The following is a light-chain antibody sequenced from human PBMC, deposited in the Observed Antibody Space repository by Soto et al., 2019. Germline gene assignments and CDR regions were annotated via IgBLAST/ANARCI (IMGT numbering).Light chain of an antibody. V-gene: IGKV1-39*01. CDR2: GAS. CDR3: QQGFSPLLT. J-gene: IGKJ4*01. Sequence: DIQMTQSPSSLSVSVGDRVTITCRASQTISTYLNWFQKKPGKAPQLLIYGASSLQSGVPSRFSGSGSGTDFTLTITRLQSEDSATYFCQQGFSPLLTFGGGTKVDI. CDR1: QTISTY.